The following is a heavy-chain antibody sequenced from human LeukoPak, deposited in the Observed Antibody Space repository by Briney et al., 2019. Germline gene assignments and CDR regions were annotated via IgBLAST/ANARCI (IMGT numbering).Heavy chain of an antibody. D-gene: IGHD3-10*01. CDR2: IYSSGST. V-gene: IGHV4-4*07. CDR3: ARDSGTTGEVKFDP. CDR1: GGSISTYY. J-gene: IGHJ5*02. Sequence: SETLSLTCTVSGGSISTYYWSWIRQPAGKGLEWIGRIYSSGSTNYNPSLESRVTMSIDTSNNQFSLRLRFVTAADTAVYYCARDSGTTGEVKFDPWGQGTLVTVSS.